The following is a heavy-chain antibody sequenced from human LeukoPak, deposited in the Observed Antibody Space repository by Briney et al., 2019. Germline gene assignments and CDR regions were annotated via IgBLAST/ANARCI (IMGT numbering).Heavy chain of an antibody. CDR1: GFTFSSYF. J-gene: IGHJ5*02. CDR2: IMQDGSKK. D-gene: IGHD3-10*01. CDR3: ARDGEYYGSGNWFDP. Sequence: PGGSLRLSCAASGFTFSSYFMTWVRQAPGKGLEWVANIMQDGSKKYYVDSVKGRFSISRDNAKNSLFLHMNSLRVEDTAVYYCARDGEYYGSGNWFDPWGQGTLVTVSS. V-gene: IGHV3-7*01.